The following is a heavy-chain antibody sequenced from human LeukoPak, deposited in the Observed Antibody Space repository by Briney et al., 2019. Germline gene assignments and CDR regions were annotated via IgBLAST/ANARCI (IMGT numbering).Heavy chain of an antibody. J-gene: IGHJ3*02. CDR2: IWYDGGNK. V-gene: IGHV3-33*01. CDR1: GFTFSSYG. CDR3: ARDPGAAASDAFDI. D-gene: IGHD6-13*01. Sequence: GGSLRLSCAASGFTFSSYGVHWVRQAPGKGLEWVAVIWYDGGNKYYADSVKGRFTISRDNSKNTLYLQMNSLRAEDTAVYYCARDPGAAASDAFDIWGQGTMVTVSS.